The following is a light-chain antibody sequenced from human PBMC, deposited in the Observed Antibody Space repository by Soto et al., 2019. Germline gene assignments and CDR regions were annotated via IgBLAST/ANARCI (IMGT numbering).Light chain of an antibody. J-gene: IGKJ5*01. Sequence: DIQLTQSPSFLSASVGDRVTITCRASQGISSYLAWYQQKPGKAPKLLIYAASTLQSGVPSRFSGSGSGTEFILTISSLQPEDFTTYYCQHRHSYPVTFGQGTRLEI. CDR2: AAS. CDR1: QGISSY. V-gene: IGKV1-9*01. CDR3: QHRHSYPVT.